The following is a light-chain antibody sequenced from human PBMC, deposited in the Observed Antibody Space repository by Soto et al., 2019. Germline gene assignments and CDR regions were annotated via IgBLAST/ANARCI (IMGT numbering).Light chain of an antibody. CDR3: QQNSNSGT. CDR2: GAS. CDR1: QSVGSY. J-gene: IGKJ1*01. V-gene: IGKV3-15*01. Sequence: EVLMTRSPATLTMSPGGRATLSCGARQSVGSYVAWYQQKPGQAPRLLIDGASTRATGIPARFSGGGSGTDFTLTSSRLEPEYFTVYYCQQNSNSGTFGQGTKVDIK.